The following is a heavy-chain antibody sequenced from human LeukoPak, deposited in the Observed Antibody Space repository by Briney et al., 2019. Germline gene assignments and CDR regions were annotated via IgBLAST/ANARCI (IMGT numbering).Heavy chain of an antibody. J-gene: IGHJ4*02. CDR1: GFIVSSKY. D-gene: IGHD5-24*01. V-gene: IGHV3-66*01. CDR3: ARESSGWLQLFDY. CDR2: IYSGCST. Sequence: PGGSLRLSCAASGFIVSSKYMSWVRQAPGKGLEWVSVIYSGCSTYYADSVKGRFTISRDNSKNTVYLQMNSLRAEDTAVYYCARESSGWLQLFDYWGQGTLVTVSS.